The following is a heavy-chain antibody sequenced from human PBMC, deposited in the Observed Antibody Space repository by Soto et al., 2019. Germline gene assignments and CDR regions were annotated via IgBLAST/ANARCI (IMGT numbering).Heavy chain of an antibody. CDR2: INPGNGNT. J-gene: IGHJ4*02. CDR1: GYTFTIYA. Sequence: QVQLVQSGAEEKKPGASVKVSCKASGYTFTIYAMHWVRQAPGQRLEWMGWINPGNGNTKYSQKVQGRVTITRDTPXSTAYMELSSLRSEDTAVYYCARVGYDSSGLDFDYWGQGTLVTVSS. D-gene: IGHD3-22*01. CDR3: ARVGYDSSGLDFDY. V-gene: IGHV1-3*05.